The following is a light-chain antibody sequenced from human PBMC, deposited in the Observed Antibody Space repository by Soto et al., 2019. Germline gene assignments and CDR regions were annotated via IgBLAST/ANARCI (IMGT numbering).Light chain of an antibody. Sequence: AIQMTQSPSSLSASIGDRVTITCRASQGIRNDLGWYQQKPGKAPKLLIYDASSLQGGVPSWFSGSGSGTDFTLTISSLQPEDFATYYCLQDYNYPLTFGGGTKVDIK. CDR1: QGIRND. CDR3: LQDYNYPLT. CDR2: DAS. V-gene: IGKV1-6*01. J-gene: IGKJ4*01.